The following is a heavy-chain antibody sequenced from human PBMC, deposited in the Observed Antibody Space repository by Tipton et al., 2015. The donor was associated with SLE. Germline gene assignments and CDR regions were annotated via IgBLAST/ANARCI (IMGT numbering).Heavy chain of an antibody. Sequence: SLRLSCAASGFTFSNYWMSWVRQAPGKGLEWVANIKQDGSEKYYVDSVKGRFTISRDNAKNSLYLQMNSLRAEDTALYYCAASAMGHWGQGTLVTVSS. CDR2: IKQDGSEK. D-gene: IGHD5-24*01. CDR3: AASAMGH. J-gene: IGHJ4*02. CDR1: GFTFSNYW. V-gene: IGHV3-7*01.